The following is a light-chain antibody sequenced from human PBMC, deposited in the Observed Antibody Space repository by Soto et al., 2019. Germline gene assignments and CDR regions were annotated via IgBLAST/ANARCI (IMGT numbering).Light chain of an antibody. CDR2: SAS. J-gene: IGKJ3*01. CDR1: QDIGHY. CDR3: LICDSVLPLFP. V-gene: IGKV1-27*01. Sequence: DIQMTQSPSSLSASVGDRVTITCRASQDIGHYLAWYQQKQGKVPKLLIYSASTLHSGVPSRFAGSGTGTYFTLSITSLHPEDVAPYYCLICDSVLPLFPFGPGAKV.